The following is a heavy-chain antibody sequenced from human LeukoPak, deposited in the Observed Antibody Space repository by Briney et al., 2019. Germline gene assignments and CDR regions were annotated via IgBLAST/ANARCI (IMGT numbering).Heavy chain of an antibody. J-gene: IGHJ4*02. CDR3: ARGRCSSTSCYPGGY. D-gene: IGHD2-2*01. CDR2: INHSGST. CDR1: GGSFSGYY. V-gene: IGHV4-34*01. Sequence: PSETLSLTCAVYGGSFSGYYWSWIRQPPGKGLEWIGEINHSGSTNYNPSLKSRVTISVDTSKNQFSPKLSSVTAADTAVYYCARGRCSSTSCYPGGYWGQGTLVTVSS.